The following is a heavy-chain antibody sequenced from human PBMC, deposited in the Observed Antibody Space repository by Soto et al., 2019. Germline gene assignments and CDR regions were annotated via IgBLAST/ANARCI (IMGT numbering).Heavy chain of an antibody. Sequence: QLQLQESGPGLVKPSETLSLTCTVSGGSISSSSYYWGWIRQPPGKGLEWIGSIYYSGSTYYNPSLKSRVTISVDTSKNQFSLKLSSVTAADTAVYYCAIPSALAAAGSVGYWGQGTLVTVSS. D-gene: IGHD6-13*01. CDR3: AIPSALAAAGSVGY. CDR1: GGSISSSSYY. J-gene: IGHJ4*02. CDR2: IYYSGST. V-gene: IGHV4-39*01.